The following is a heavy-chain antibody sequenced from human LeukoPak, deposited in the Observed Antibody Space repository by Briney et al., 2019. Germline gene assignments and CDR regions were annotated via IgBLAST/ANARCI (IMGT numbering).Heavy chain of an antibody. D-gene: IGHD6-6*01. CDR3: AKDLYSSLAPPILDY. CDR2: ISGSGGST. CDR1: GFTFSSYA. J-gene: IGHJ4*02. V-gene: IGHV3-23*01. Sequence: GGSLRLSCAASGFTFSSYAMSWVRQAPGKGLEWVSAISGSGGSTYYADSVKGRFTISRDNSKNTLYLQMNSLRAEDTAVYYCAKDLYSSLAPPILDYWGQGTLVTVSS.